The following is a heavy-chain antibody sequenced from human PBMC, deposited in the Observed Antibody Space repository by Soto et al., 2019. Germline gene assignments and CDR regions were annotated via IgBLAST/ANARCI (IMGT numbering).Heavy chain of an antibody. D-gene: IGHD2-15*01. Sequence: EVQLVESGGGLVQPGGSLRLSCAAYGFTFSSYWMHWVRQAPGKGLVWVSRINSDGSSTSYADSVKGRFTISRDNAKKPLYLQMNSLRAEDTAVYYCVRTSLVVAAATREDYWGQGTLVTVSS. CDR1: GFTFSSYW. CDR3: VRTSLVVAAATREDY. V-gene: IGHV3-74*01. J-gene: IGHJ4*02. CDR2: INSDGSST.